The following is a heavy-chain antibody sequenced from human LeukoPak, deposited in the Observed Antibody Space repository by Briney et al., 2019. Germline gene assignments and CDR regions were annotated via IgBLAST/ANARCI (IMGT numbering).Heavy chain of an antibody. D-gene: IGHD2-15*01. CDR1: GGTFSSYA. CDR3: ARVGGNYYYRDV. V-gene: IGHV1-69*05. Sequence: SVKVSCQASGGTFSSYAISWVRQAPGQGLEWMGGNIPIFGTANYAQKFQGRVTIPTDESTSTDYMELRSLRSEDTAVYYCARVGGNYYYRDVWAKGPTVPVS. J-gene: IGHJ6*03. CDR2: NIPIFGTA.